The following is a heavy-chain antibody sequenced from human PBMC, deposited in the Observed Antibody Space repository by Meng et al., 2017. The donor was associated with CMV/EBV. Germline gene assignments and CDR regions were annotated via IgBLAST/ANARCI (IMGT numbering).Heavy chain of an antibody. V-gene: IGHV4-34*01. D-gene: IGHD1-26*01. CDR3: ARGVGGWFDP. J-gene: IGHJ5*02. Sequence: QVQLQQLGAGLFKPSETLSLTGAGYGGSFSGYYWSWIRQPPGKGLEWIGEINHSGSTNYNPSLKSRVTISVDTSKNQFSLKLSSVTAADTAVYYCARGVGGWFDPWGQGTLVTVSS. CDR2: INHSGST. CDR1: GGSFSGYY.